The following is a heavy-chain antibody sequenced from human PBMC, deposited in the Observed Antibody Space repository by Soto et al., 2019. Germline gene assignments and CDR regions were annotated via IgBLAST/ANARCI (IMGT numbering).Heavy chain of an antibody. J-gene: IGHJ5*02. CDR3: ARDRTPGRWFDP. CDR2: IIPIFGTA. CDR1: GGTFSSYA. D-gene: IGHD3-10*01. Sequence: GASVKVSCKASGGTFSSYAISWVRQAPGQGLEWMGGIIPIFGTANYAQKFQGRVTITADKSTSTAYMELSSLRSEDTAVYYCARDRTPGRWFDPWGQGTLVTVSS. V-gene: IGHV1-69*06.